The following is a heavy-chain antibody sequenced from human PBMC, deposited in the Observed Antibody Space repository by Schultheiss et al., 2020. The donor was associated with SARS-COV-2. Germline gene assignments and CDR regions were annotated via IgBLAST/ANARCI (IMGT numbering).Heavy chain of an antibody. J-gene: IGHJ4*02. CDR2: INAYNGDT. D-gene: IGHD1-26*01. CDR3: ARDGSGSWNDY. V-gene: IGHV1-18*01. Sequence: ASVKVSCKASGGTFSSYGISWVRQAPGQGLEWLGWINAYNGDTDYAQNLQGRVTVTTDTSTSTAYMELRSLTSDDTAVYYCARDGSGSWNDYWGQGTLVTVSS. CDR1: GGTFSSYG.